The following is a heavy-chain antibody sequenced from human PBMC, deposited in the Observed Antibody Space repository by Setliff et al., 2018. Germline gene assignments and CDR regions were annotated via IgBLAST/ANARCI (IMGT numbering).Heavy chain of an antibody. J-gene: IGHJ4*02. D-gene: IGHD6-13*01. CDR1: GYMFRSYG. CDR2: INPGGGSA. Sequence: ASVKVSCKASGYMFRSYGINWVRQAPGQGLEWMGIINPGGGSASYAEEFQGRVTMTRDTSTSKFYMEVNILRSDDTAVYYCARGGMAAANRKGVFEYWGQGTLVTVSS. V-gene: IGHV1-46*01. CDR3: ARGGMAAANRKGVFEY.